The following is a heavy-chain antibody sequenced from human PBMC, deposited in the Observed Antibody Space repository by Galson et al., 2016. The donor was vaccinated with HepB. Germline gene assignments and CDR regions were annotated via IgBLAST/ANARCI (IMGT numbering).Heavy chain of an antibody. CDR2: IGTAGDT. Sequence: SLRLSCAASGFTFSRYDMHWVRHVTGKGLEWVSAIGTAGDTYYPGSVKGRFTISRENAKNSLYLQMNSLRDEDTAVYYCARDGWGTGGYYYYAMDVWGQGTTVTVSS. CDR3: ARDGWGTGGYYYYAMDV. CDR1: GFTFSRYD. V-gene: IGHV3-13*01. J-gene: IGHJ6*02. D-gene: IGHD6-19*01.